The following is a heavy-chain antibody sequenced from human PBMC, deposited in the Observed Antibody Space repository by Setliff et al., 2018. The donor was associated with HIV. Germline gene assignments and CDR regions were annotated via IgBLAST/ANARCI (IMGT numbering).Heavy chain of an antibody. Sequence: ASVKVSCKASGYTFTNFAVNWVRQAPGQGLEWMGWIDAGNGNTRYSQKFQGRVTITRDTSASTAYMELSSLTSEDTAVYYCAKGGDRAMINFDHWGQGTLVTVSS. D-gene: IGHD5-18*01. V-gene: IGHV1-3*01. CDR1: GYTFTNFA. J-gene: IGHJ4*02. CDR3: AKGGDRAMINFDH. CDR2: IDAGNGNT.